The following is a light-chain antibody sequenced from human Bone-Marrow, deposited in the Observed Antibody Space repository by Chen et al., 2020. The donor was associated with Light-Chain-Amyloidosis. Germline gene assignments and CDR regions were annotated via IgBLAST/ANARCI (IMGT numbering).Light chain of an antibody. J-gene: IGLJ3*02. V-gene: IGLV2-14*01. CDR1: SSDVGGYNY. CDR2: EVS. Sequence: QSALTQPASVSGSPGQPITISCTGTSSDVGGYNYVSWYPHHPGEAPNLMIYEVSNRPSGVSNRFSGSKSGNTASLTISGLQAEDEADYYCSSFTSRSTRVFGGGTKLTVL. CDR3: SSFTSRSTRV.